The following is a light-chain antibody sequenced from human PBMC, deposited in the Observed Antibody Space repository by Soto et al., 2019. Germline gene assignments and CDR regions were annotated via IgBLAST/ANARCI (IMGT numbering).Light chain of an antibody. CDR2: GNS. CDR1: SSNIGAGYD. Sequence: QSVLTQPPSVSGAPGQRVTISCTGSSSNIGAGYDVHWYQQLPGTAPKLLIYGNSNRPSGVPDRFSGSKSGTSASLAINGLRAEDEADYYCQSYDSSLSGWVFGGGTKLTVL. CDR3: QSYDSSLSGWV. V-gene: IGLV1-40*01. J-gene: IGLJ3*02.